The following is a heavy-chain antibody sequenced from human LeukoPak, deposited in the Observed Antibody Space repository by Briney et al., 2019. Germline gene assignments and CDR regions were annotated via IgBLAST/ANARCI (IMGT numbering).Heavy chain of an antibody. CDR3: ARQVVAVAGTGYFDY. J-gene: IGHJ4*02. CDR2: IYHSGST. Sequence: SETLSLTCTVSGGSIRSSSYYWGWIRQPPGKGLEWIGSIYHSGSTYYNASLKSRGTISVDTSKNQFSLKLNSVTAADTAVYFCARQVVAVAGTGYFDYWGQGTLVTVSS. V-gene: IGHV4-39*01. D-gene: IGHD6-19*01. CDR1: GGSIRSSSYY.